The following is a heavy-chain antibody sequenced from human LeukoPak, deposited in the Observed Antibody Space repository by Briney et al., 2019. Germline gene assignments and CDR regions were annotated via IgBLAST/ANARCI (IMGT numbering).Heavy chain of an antibody. J-gene: IGHJ4*02. Sequence: GASVKVSCKASGYTFTSYDINWVRQAPGQGLEWMGWINPNSGGTNYAQKFQGRVTMTRDTSISTAYMELSRLRSDDTAVYYCARDSLKSSGWYVYWGQGTLVTVSS. V-gene: IGHV1-2*02. D-gene: IGHD6-19*01. CDR3: ARDSLKSSGWYVY. CDR2: INPNSGGT. CDR1: GYTFTSYD.